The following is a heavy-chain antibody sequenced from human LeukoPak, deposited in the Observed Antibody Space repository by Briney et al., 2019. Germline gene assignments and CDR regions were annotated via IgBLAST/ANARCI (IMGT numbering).Heavy chain of an antibody. CDR2: TYYRSKWYN. V-gene: IGHV6-1*01. CDR1: GDSVSSNSAA. CDR3: ARSIPYGGNSGFDP. Sequence: SQTLSLTCAISGDSVSSNSAAWNWIRQSPSRGLEWLGRTYYRSKWYNDYAVSVKSRITINLDTSKNQFSLQLNSVTPEDTAVYYCARSIPYGGNSGFDPWGQGTLVTVSS. J-gene: IGHJ5*02. D-gene: IGHD4-23*01.